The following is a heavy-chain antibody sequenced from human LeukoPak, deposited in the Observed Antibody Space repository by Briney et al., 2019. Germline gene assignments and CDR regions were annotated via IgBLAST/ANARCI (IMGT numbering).Heavy chain of an antibody. Sequence: PSQTLSLTCTVSGGSISSGSYYWSWIRQPAGKGLEWIGRIYTSGSTNYNPSLKSRVTISVDTSKNQFSLKLSSVTAADTAVYYCARGSIVGAQNFDYWGQGTLVTVSS. CDR2: IYTSGST. J-gene: IGHJ4*02. CDR3: ARGSIVGAQNFDY. CDR1: GGSISSGSYY. D-gene: IGHD1-26*01. V-gene: IGHV4-61*02.